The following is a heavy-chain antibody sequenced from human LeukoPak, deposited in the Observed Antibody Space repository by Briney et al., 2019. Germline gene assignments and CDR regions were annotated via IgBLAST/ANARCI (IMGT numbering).Heavy chain of an antibody. CDR2: ISAYNGNT. CDR1: GYTFTSYG. D-gene: IGHD6-13*01. V-gene: IGHV1-18*01. Sequence: ASVKVSCKASGYTFTSYGISWVRQAPGQGLEWVGWISAYNGNTNYAQKLQGRVTMTTDTSTSTAYMELRSLRSDDTAVYYCARDFVGIAAAGIGYWGQGTLVTVSS. CDR3: ARDFVGIAAAGIGY. J-gene: IGHJ4*02.